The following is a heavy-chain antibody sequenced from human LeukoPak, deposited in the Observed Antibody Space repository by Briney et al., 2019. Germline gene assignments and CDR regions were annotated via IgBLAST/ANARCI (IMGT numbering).Heavy chain of an antibody. J-gene: IGHJ4*02. V-gene: IGHV3-64D*09. CDR3: VKNNYYGSGTVDY. Sequence: GGSLRLSCSASGFTFSNYAMHWVRQAPGKGLEYVSAISSNGGSIYYADSVKGRFTISRDNSKNTLFLQMSSLRAEDTAVYSCVKNNYYGSGTVDYWGQGTLVTVSS. CDR1: GFTFSNYA. CDR2: ISSNGGSI. D-gene: IGHD3-10*01.